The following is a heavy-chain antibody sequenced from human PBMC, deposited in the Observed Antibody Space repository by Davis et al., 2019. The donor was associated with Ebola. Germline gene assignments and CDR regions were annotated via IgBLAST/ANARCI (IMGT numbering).Heavy chain of an antibody. Sequence: GESLKISCAASGFTFSSYGMHWVRQAPGKGLEWVAVIWYDGSNKYYADSVKGRFTISRDNSKNTLYLQVNSLRAEDTAVYYCAKDYTAMVTDYYYYGMDVWGQGTTVTVSS. CDR3: AKDYTAMVTDYYYYGMDV. J-gene: IGHJ6*02. CDR1: GFTFSSYG. CDR2: IWYDGSNK. V-gene: IGHV3-30*02. D-gene: IGHD5-18*01.